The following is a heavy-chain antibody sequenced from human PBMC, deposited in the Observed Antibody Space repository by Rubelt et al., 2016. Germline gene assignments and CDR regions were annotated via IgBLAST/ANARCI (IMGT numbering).Heavy chain of an antibody. CDR2: MTGDGTA. J-gene: IGHJ4*02. D-gene: IGHD3-16*01. CDR3: VGHGSLSR. V-gene: IGHV3-23*01. CDR1: EFNFSSYA. Sequence: EMQLLEAGGGVVQPGGSLRLSCASSEFNFSSYAMSWVRQAPGKGLDWVAAMTGDGTAVYRDCVKGRFNIYNDNFNSKLYLQMKSLGPDDTAMYYCVGHGSLSRWGQGTLVTVSS.